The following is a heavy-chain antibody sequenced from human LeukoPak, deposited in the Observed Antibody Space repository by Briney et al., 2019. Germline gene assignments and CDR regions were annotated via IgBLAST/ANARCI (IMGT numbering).Heavy chain of an antibody. D-gene: IGHD6-19*01. Sequence: PGGSLRLSCAASGFTFSSYEMNWVRQAPGKGLEWVSYISSSGSTIYYADSVKGRFTISRDNAKNSLYLQMNSLRAEDTAVYYCASNPPVADYWGQGTLVTVSS. V-gene: IGHV3-48*03. J-gene: IGHJ4*02. CDR3: ASNPPVADY. CDR2: ISSSGSTI. CDR1: GFTFSSYE.